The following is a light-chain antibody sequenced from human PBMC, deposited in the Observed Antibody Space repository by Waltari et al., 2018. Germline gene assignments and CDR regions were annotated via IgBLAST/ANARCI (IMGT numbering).Light chain of an antibody. Sequence: QSALTQPRSVSGSPGQSVTISCTGTSSDVGGSNYVSWYQQLPGKAPTVVIYDVSRRPSGRPERFTGSRSGNTANLTISGLQAEDEADYHCCSYAGTYTWLFGGGTKLTVL. CDR1: SSDVGGSNY. J-gene: IGLJ3*02. CDR2: DVS. V-gene: IGLV2-11*01. CDR3: CSYAGTYTWL.